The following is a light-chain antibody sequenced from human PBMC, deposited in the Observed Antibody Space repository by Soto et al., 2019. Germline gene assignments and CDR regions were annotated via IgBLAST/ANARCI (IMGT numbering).Light chain of an antibody. CDR1: QSVSSN. J-gene: IGKJ1*01. V-gene: IGKV3-15*01. CDR3: QHYNTYSST. CDR2: DAS. Sequence: EIVMTQSPATLSVSPGESATLSCRASQSVSSNLAWHQQKPGQAPRILMYDASTRATGISARFSGSGSGTEYTLTLSSLQPDEFATYYCQHYNTYSSTFGQGTK.